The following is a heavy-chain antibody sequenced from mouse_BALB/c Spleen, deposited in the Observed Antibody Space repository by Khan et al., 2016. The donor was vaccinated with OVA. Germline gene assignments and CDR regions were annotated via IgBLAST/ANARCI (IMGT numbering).Heavy chain of an antibody. V-gene: IGHV1S81*02. CDR1: GYIFTSYW. CDR2: TNPTNGRT. CDR3: ARIKKILATYFDY. D-gene: IGHD1-1*01. Sequence: VQLQQSGAELVKAGASVKMSCKASGYIFTSYWMHWVKQRLGQGLEWFAETNPTNGRTYYNEKFKSKATLTVDKSSSTAYMLLSGPTFEDSAVYYCARIKKILATYFDYWGQGTTLTVSS. J-gene: IGHJ2*01.